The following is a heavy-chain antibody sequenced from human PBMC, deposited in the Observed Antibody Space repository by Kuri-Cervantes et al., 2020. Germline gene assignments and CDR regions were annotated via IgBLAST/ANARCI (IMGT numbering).Heavy chain of an antibody. CDR3: TKDAPGSFDR. CDR2: ISGNGDST. D-gene: IGHD3-10*01. J-gene: IGHJ4*02. Sequence: GESLKISCAASRFTFNSYAMSWVRQAPGKGLEWVSGISGNGDSTYYADSVQGRFTISRDNNRNILYLQMNGLRADDTAVYYCTKDAPGSFDRWGQGTLVTVSS. V-gene: IGHV3-23*01. CDR1: RFTFNSYA.